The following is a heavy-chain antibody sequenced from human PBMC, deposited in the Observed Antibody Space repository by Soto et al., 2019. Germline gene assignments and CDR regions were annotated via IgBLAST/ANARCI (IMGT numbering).Heavy chain of an antibody. CDR1: GYTFTSYD. J-gene: IGHJ6*02. D-gene: IGHD1-20*01. CDR2: MNPNSGNT. CDR3: ASYNQRGYYGMDV. Sequence: QVQLVQSGAEVKKPGASVKVSCKASGYTFTSYDINWVRQATGQRLEWRGWMNPNSGNTGDAQKFQGRVTITRNTAINTAYMGLSSLRSEGTAVYYCASYNQRGYYGMDVWGQGTTVTVSS. V-gene: IGHV1-8*01.